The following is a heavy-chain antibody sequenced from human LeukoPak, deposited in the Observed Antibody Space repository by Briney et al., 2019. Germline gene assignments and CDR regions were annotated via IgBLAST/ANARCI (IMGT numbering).Heavy chain of an antibody. J-gene: IGHJ2*01. D-gene: IGHD1-26*01. Sequence: SETLSLTCTVSGGSFSGYYCTWIRQPPGKGLEWIGEINHSGSANYNPSLKSRVTISLDTSKNQFSLKLSSVTAADTAVYYCASRELQGPWYFDLWGRGTLVTVSS. CDR2: INHSGSA. V-gene: IGHV4-34*01. CDR3: ASRELQGPWYFDL. CDR1: GGSFSGYY.